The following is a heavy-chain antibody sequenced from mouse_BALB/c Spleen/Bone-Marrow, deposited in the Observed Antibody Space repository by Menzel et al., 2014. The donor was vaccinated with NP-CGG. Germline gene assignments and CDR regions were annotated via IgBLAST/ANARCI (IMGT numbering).Heavy chain of an antibody. J-gene: IGHJ1*01. CDR1: GYNFISYW. Sequence: VQLQQSGAELVKPGASVRLSCKASGYNFISYWIHWVKQRPGQGLEWIGEINPGNGRTNYNEKFKNKATLTMDKSSSTAYMQLSRLTSDDAAVYYCARWGKGYFDVWGAGTTVNVYS. V-gene: IGHV1S81*02. CDR3: ARWGKGYFDV. D-gene: IGHD1-3*01. CDR2: INPGNGRT.